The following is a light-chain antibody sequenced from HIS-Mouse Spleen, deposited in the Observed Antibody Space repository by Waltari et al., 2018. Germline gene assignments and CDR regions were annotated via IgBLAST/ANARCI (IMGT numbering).Light chain of an antibody. CDR1: SGPSNYN. CDR3: GADHGSGSNFVWV. J-gene: IGLJ3*02. Sequence: QPVLTQPPSAPAYLGASVPLTCPLSSGPSNYNADWYHPIPGKGPRFVMRVGTGGIVGSKGDGIPDRFSVLGSGLNRYLTIKNSQDEDESDYHCGADHGSGSNFVWVFGGGTKLTVL. V-gene: IGLV9-49*01. CDR2: VGTGGIVG.